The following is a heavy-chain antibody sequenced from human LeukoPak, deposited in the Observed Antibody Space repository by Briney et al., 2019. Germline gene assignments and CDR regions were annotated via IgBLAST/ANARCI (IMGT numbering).Heavy chain of an antibody. Sequence: GGSLRLSCAASGFTFSSYWMHWVRQAPGKGLVWVSRINSEGSSTSYADSVKGRFTISRDNAKNTLYLQMNSLRAEDTAVYYCARLSGYSSSWFPASYYYYMDVWGKGTTVTISS. V-gene: IGHV3-74*01. CDR3: ARLSGYSSSWFPASYYYYMDV. CDR1: GFTFSSYW. CDR2: INSEGSST. D-gene: IGHD6-13*01. J-gene: IGHJ6*03.